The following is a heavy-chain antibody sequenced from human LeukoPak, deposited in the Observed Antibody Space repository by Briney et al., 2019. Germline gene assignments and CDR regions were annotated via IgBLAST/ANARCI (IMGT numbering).Heavy chain of an antibody. D-gene: IGHD6-19*01. V-gene: IGHV3-72*01. J-gene: IGHJ4*02. Sequence: PVGALRLSCAASRFTFRDHYMDGVRQAPREGLEWVGRSRKRAKSYTTDYAGSVRGRFTISRDDSQNSLYLQMRSLKTEDTAVYHCVRVAYTSDWHFDYWGQGTLVTVSS. CDR2: SRKRAKSYTT. CDR1: RFTFRDHY. CDR3: VRVAYTSDWHFDY.